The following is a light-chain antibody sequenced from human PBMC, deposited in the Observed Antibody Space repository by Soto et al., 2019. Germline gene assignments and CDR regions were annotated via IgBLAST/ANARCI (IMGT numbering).Light chain of an antibody. Sequence: DIQMTQSPSSLSASVGDRVTITCRASQSISSYLDWYQQKPGKAPNLLICGASNLQSGVPSRFSGSGSGTDFTLTITSLQPEDFAAYYCQQSYSISLTFGQGTKVEIK. J-gene: IGKJ1*01. CDR2: GAS. CDR1: QSISSY. V-gene: IGKV1-39*01. CDR3: QQSYSISLT.